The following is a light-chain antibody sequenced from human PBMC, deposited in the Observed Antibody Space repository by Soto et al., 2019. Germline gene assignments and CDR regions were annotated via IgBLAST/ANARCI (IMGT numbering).Light chain of an antibody. CDR2: NNN. Sequence: QSVLTQPPSASGTPGQRVTVSCSGSSSNIGSNTVNWFRQLPGTAPKLLIYNNNQRPSGVPDRFSGSKSGTSASLAISGLQSEDEADYYCAAWDDSLNGDVFGTGTKLTVL. CDR3: AAWDDSLNGDV. CDR1: SSNIGSNT. V-gene: IGLV1-44*01. J-gene: IGLJ1*01.